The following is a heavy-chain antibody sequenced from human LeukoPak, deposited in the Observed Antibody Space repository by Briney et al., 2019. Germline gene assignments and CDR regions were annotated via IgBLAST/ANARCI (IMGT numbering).Heavy chain of an antibody. J-gene: IGHJ3*02. CDR3: ARGHPEWSTLGGAFDI. Sequence: SQTLSLTCAISGDSVSSSSATWNWIRQSPSRGLEWLGRTYYRSKWVNDYAVSVKSRITINTDTSKNQFSLKLSSVTAADTAVYYCARGHPEWSTLGGAFDIWGQGTMVTVSS. D-gene: IGHD3-3*01. V-gene: IGHV6-1*01. CDR2: TYYRSKWVN. CDR1: GDSVSSSSAT.